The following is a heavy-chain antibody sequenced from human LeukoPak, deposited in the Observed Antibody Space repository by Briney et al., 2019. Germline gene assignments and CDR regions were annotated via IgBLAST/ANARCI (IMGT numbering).Heavy chain of an antibody. Sequence: SETLSLTCTVSGASISSTGYYWGWIRQPPGKGLEWIGSIPYSGSTYYNPSLKSRVTISVDTSKNQFSVKLTSVTAADTALYYCAGYYHDSSGYLGCGQGTLVTVSS. J-gene: IGHJ4*02. CDR1: GASISSTGYY. CDR2: IPYSGST. V-gene: IGHV4-39*01. CDR3: AGYYHDSSGYLG. D-gene: IGHD3-22*01.